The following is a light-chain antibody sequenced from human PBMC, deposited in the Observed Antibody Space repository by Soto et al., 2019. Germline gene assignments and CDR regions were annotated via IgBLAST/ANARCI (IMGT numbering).Light chain of an antibody. CDR3: QHYGNSPLT. J-gene: IGKJ1*01. CDR2: ATF. CDR1: QSLSSSY. Sequence: EIVLTQSPGTLSLSPGDRATLSCRASQSLSSSYFAWYQQTPGQAPRLLMYATFNRATGIPERFSGSGSGTVFTLTISRLEPEDVAVYYCQHYGNSPLTFGQGTKVEIK. V-gene: IGKV3-20*01.